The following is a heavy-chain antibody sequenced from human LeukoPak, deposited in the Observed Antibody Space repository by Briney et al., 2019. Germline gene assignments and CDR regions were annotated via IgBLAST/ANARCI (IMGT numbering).Heavy chain of an antibody. D-gene: IGHD5-18*01. CDR1: GGSFTDYY. Sequence: SETLSLTCAVYGGSFTDYYWSWIRQPPGKGLEWIGSMHYSGSTYYNPSLKSRVTMSVDTSKNQFSLNLNSVTAADTAVYFCARGSYSYGNAFDYWGQGTLVTVSS. CDR3: ARGSYSYGNAFDY. CDR2: MHYSGST. J-gene: IGHJ4*02. V-gene: IGHV4-34*01.